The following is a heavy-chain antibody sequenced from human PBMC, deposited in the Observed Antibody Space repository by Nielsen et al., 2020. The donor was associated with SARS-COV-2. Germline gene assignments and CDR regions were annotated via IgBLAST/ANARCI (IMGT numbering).Heavy chain of an antibody. Sequence: GESLKISCAASGFTFSSYWMHWVRQAPGKGLVWVSRINSDGSSTSYADSVKGRFTISRDNAKNSLYLQMNSLRAEDTALYYCAKDIEQWLLVDGYRRFDPWGQGTLVTVSS. D-gene: IGHD6-19*01. J-gene: IGHJ5*02. CDR3: AKDIEQWLLVDGYRRFDP. V-gene: IGHV3-74*01. CDR2: INSDGSST. CDR1: GFTFSSYW.